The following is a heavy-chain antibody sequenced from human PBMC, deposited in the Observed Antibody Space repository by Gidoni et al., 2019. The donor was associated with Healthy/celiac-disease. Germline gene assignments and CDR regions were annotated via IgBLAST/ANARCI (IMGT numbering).Heavy chain of an antibody. CDR3: AREGLQWLVPPAFDY. D-gene: IGHD6-19*01. V-gene: IGHV1-18*01. CDR1: GYTFTTYG. J-gene: IGHJ4*02. CDR2: ISAYNGNT. Sequence: QFQLVQSGAEVKKPGASVKVPCRASGYTFTTYGISLGRQAPGQGLEWMGWISAYNGNTNYAQKLQGRVTMTTDTSTSTAYMELRSLRSDDTAVYYCAREGLQWLVPPAFDYWGQGTLVTVSS.